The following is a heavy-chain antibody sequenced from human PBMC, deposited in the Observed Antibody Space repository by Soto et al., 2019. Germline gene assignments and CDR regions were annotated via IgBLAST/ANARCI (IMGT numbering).Heavy chain of an antibody. CDR2: ISYDGSNK. D-gene: IGHD3-3*01. J-gene: IGHJ4*02. V-gene: IGHV3-30*03. Sequence: QVQLVESGGGVVQPGRSLRLSCAASGFAFSSYGMHWVRQAAGKGLEWVAVISYDGSNKYYADSVEGRFTISRDIPKNTLYLQMNSLRAEDMAVYYCARPGRNFCSGRYYFDYWGQGTLVTVSS. CDR1: GFAFSSYG. CDR3: ARPGRNFCSGRYYFDY.